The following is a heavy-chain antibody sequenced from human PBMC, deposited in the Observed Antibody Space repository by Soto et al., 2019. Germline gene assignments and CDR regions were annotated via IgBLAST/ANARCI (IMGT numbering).Heavy chain of an antibody. CDR2: IPYDGSNK. V-gene: IGHV3-30-3*01. J-gene: IGHJ4*02. D-gene: IGHD3-10*01. CDR3: ARDLFYSGSATYYLAY. CDR1: GFTFSSYV. Sequence: PGGSLRLSCAASGFTFSSYVMHWVRQAPGKGLQWVAFIPYDGSNKYHADSVKGRFTISRDNSKNMLYLQMNSLRVEDTAVYYCARDLFYSGSATYYLAYGGQGPLVTVS.